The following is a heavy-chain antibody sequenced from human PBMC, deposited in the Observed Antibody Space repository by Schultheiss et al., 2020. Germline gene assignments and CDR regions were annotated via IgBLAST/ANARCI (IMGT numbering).Heavy chain of an antibody. CDR2: INGDGSGT. CDR1: GFTFRSYW. CDR3: ARDLHY. J-gene: IGHJ4*02. V-gene: IGHV3-74*01. Sequence: GGSLRLSCAASGFTFRSYWMHWVRQAPGEGLVWVSRINGDGSGTNYADSMKGRFTISRDNARNTLYLQMNSLRAEDTAVYYCARDLHYWGQGTLVTVSS.